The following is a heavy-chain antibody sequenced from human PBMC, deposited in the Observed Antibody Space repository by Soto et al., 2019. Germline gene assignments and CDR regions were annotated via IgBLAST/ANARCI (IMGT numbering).Heavy chain of an antibody. V-gene: IGHV1-69*06. Sequence: SVKVSCKASGGIFNSHGISWVRQAPGQGLEWLGGITAIFGTADNSQKFQGRVTITADKPTSTVYMELRSLRSDDTAVYYCARSSGSYYPTFFDSWGQGTLVTVSS. CDR3: ARSSGSYYPTFFDS. J-gene: IGHJ4*02. CDR2: ITAIFGTA. CDR1: GGIFNSHG. D-gene: IGHD1-26*01.